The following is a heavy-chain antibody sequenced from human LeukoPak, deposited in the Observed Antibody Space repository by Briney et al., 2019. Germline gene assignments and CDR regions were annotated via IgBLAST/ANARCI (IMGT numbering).Heavy chain of an antibody. D-gene: IGHD4-23*01. J-gene: IGHJ4*02. CDR1: GFTFSTFW. V-gene: IGHV3-7*01. Sequence: GGSLRLSCAASGFTFSTFWMSWVRQAPGKGLEWVAHINQDGSEKYYVDSVKGRFTVSRDNAKNSLYLQMNNLRVEDTAVYYCASSPYGGNQKTFDYWGQGTLVTVSS. CDR3: ASSPYGGNQKTFDY. CDR2: INQDGSEK.